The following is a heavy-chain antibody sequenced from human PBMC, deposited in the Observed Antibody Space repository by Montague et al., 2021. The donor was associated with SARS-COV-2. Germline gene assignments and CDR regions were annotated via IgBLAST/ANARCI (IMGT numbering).Heavy chain of an antibody. D-gene: IGHD3-3*01. V-gene: IGHV4-39*01. CDR2: MYYSGST. J-gene: IGHJ3*02. CDR1: GASISSRSYH. Sequence: SETLSLTCTVSGASISSRSYHWGWIRQPPGKGLEWIGIMYYSGSTYYNPTLKSRVIISVDTSKNQFSLKLSSVTAADTAVYYCARGTGPRSITLFGVIINGDGFDNWGQGTMVTVSS. CDR3: ARGTGPRSITLFGVIINGDGFDN.